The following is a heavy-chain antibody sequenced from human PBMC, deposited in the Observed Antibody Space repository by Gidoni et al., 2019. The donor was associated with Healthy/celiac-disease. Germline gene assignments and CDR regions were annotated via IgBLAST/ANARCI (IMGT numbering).Heavy chain of an antibody. Sequence: QVQLVQSGAEVKKPGASVRVSCKASGYTFPSSGSSWVRQAPGQGLEWMGWISAYNGNTNYAQKLQGRVTMTTDTSTSTAYMELRSLRSDDTAVYYCARDGRGSSSPYYMDVWGKGTTVTVSS. J-gene: IGHJ6*03. CDR2: ISAYNGNT. CDR1: GYTFPSSG. CDR3: ARDGRGSSSPYYMDV. D-gene: IGHD6-6*01. V-gene: IGHV1-18*01.